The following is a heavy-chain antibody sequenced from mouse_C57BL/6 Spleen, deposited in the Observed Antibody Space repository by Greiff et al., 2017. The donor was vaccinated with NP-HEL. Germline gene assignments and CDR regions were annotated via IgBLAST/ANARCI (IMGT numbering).Heavy chain of an antibody. CDR2: IDPETGGT. Sequence: QVQLKQSGAELVRPGASVTLSCKASGYTFTDYEMHWVKQTPVHGLEWIGAIDPETGGTAYNQKFKGKAILTADKSSSTAYMELRSLTSEDSAVYYCTRSDGYYWYFDVWGTGTTVTVSS. J-gene: IGHJ1*03. D-gene: IGHD2-3*01. CDR1: GYTFTDYE. V-gene: IGHV1-15*01. CDR3: TRSDGYYWYFDV.